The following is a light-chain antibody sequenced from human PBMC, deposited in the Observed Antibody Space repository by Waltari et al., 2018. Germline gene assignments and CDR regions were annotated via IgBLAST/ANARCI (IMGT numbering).Light chain of an antibody. CDR2: GVN. Sequence: QSALTQPASVSGSPGQSITISCTGSSRDVDYVSGYQQFPGKAPKVLLYGVNRRPSGVSNRFSVSKSGSTASLTISGLQPQDEADYYCTSYADIIPVVFGGGTKLTVL. CDR3: TSYADIIPVV. CDR1: SRDVDY. J-gene: IGLJ2*01. V-gene: IGLV2-14*03.